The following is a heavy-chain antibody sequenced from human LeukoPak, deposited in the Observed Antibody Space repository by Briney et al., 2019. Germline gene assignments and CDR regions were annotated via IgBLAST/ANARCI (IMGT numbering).Heavy chain of an antibody. Sequence: GGSLRLSCAASGFTFRNYWMSWVRQAPGTGLEWVANIKQDGSDRNYVTSVRGRFTISRDNAESSLFLQMNSLRAEDTAVYYCVRNLAVAGTCFDSWGQGTLVAVSS. CDR1: GFTFRNYW. V-gene: IGHV3-7*03. CDR3: VRNLAVAGTCFDS. D-gene: IGHD6-19*01. CDR2: IKQDGSDR. J-gene: IGHJ4*02.